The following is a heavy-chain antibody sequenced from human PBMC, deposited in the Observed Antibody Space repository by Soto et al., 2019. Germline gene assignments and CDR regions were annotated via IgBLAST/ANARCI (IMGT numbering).Heavy chain of an antibody. V-gene: IGHV1-2*02. CDR3: ARDSHYDILTGYSRNAFDI. J-gene: IGHJ3*02. CDR1: GYTFIGYY. D-gene: IGHD3-9*01. Sequence: ASVKVSCKASGYTFIGYYMHWVRQAPGQGLEWMGWINPNIGGTNYAQKFQGRVTMTRDTSISTVYMELSRLRSDDTVVYYCARDSHYDILTGYSRNAFDIWGQGTVVTVSS. CDR2: INPNIGGT.